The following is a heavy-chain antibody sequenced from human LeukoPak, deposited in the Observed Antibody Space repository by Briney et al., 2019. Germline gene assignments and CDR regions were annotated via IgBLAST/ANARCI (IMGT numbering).Heavy chain of an antibody. J-gene: IGHJ4*02. Sequence: GGSLGLSCAASGFTFSSYAMSWVRQAPGKGLEWVSAISGSGGSTYYADSVKGRFTISRDNSKNTLYLQMNSLRAEDTAVYYCAKVGGYGGSLFGYWGQGTLVTVSS. CDR2: ISGSGGST. V-gene: IGHV3-23*01. CDR1: GFTFSSYA. CDR3: AKVGGYGGSLFGY. D-gene: IGHD4-23*01.